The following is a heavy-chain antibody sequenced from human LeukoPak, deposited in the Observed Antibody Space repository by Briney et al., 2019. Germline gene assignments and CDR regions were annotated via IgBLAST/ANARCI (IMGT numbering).Heavy chain of an antibody. Sequence: SETLSLTCAVYGGSFSGYYWSWIRQPPGKGLEWIGEINHSGSTNYNPSRKSRVTISVDTSKNQFSLKLSSVTAADTAVYYCASGGAITMVRGVIIYFDYWGQGTLVTVSS. CDR1: GGSFSGYY. V-gene: IGHV4-34*01. D-gene: IGHD3-10*01. CDR2: INHSGST. J-gene: IGHJ4*02. CDR3: ASGGAITMVRGVIIYFDY.